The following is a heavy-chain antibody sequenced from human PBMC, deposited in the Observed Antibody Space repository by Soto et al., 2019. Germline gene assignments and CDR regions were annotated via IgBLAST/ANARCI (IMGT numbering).Heavy chain of an antibody. CDR3: ARGLYGDPREYFQY. CDR1: GYSITSNSYF. D-gene: IGHD4-17*01. J-gene: IGHJ1*01. CDR2: ISSSSSTI. V-gene: IGHV3-48*01. Sequence: ETLSLTCTFSGYSITSNSYFWAWIRQPPGKGLEWVSYISSSSSTIYYADSVKGRFTISRDNAKNSLYLQMNSLRAEDTAVYYCARGLYGDPREYFQYWGQGTLVTVSS.